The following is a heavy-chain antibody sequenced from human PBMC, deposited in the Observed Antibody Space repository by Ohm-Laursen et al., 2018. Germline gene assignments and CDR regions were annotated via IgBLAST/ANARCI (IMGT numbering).Heavy chain of an antibody. CDR3: ARVGTTVAAGTLDY. V-gene: IGHV3-21*04. CDR1: GFTFSTYS. J-gene: IGHJ4*02. D-gene: IGHD4-11*01. CDR2: ISSSSSYI. Sequence: SLRLSCTASGFTFSTYSMNWVRQAPGKGLEWVSSISSSSSYIYYADSVKGRFTISRDNAKVSLYLQMDSLRVEDTAVYYCARVGTTVAAGTLDYWGQGTLVTVSS.